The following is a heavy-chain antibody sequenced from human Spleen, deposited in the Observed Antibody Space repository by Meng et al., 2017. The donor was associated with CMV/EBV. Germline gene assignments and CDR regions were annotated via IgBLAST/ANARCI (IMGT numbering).Heavy chain of an antibody. V-gene: IGHV3-53*01. D-gene: IGHD5-24*01. CDR1: GFTVSSNY. Sequence: GGSLRLSCAASGFTVSSNYMSWVRQAPGKGLEWVSVIYSGGSTYYADSVKGWFTISRDNSKNTLYLQMNSLRAEDTAVYYCATRRDGYNTHWGQGTLVTVSS. CDR3: ATRRDGYNTH. J-gene: IGHJ4*02. CDR2: IYSGGST.